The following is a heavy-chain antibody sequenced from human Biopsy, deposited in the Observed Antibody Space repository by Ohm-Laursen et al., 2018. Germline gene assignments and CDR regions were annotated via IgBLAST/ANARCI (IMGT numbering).Heavy chain of an antibody. CDR3: AKHGSGWTGDDALHI. V-gene: IGHV4-59*08. D-gene: IGHD6-19*01. Sequence: SETLSLTCTVSGGSISGSSWSWIRQAPGRGLEWVGYISYSGSTSNNPSLKSRITISVDTSKNQISLKVTSVTAADTDVYYCAKHGSGWTGDDALHIWGQGTMVTVSS. CDR1: GGSISGSS. CDR2: ISYSGST. J-gene: IGHJ3*02.